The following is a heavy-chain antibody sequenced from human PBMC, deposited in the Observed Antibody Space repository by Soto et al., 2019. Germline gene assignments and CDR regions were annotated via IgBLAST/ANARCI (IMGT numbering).Heavy chain of an antibody. J-gene: IGHJ4*02. CDR1: GFTFTDYT. Sequence: GGSLRLSCSASGFTFTDYTFNWVRQAPGKGLGWVSSISSTHAYIYYADSVKGRFTISRDNANNSLYLHMNSLRAEDTAVYYCAVLSTTAHFDLWGQGTLVTVSS. D-gene: IGHD1-26*01. CDR2: ISSTHAYI. V-gene: IGHV3-21*01. CDR3: AVLSTTAHFDL.